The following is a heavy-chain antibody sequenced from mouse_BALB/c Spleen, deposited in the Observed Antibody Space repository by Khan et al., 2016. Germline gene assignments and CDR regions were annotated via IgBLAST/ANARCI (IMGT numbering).Heavy chain of an antibody. CDR2: LNPASSTI. D-gene: IGHD1-1*01. Sequence: EVKLLESGGGLVQPGGSLKLSCAASGFDFSRYWMSWVRQAPGKGLEWIGELNPASSTINYTPSLKDKFIISRDHAKNTLYLQMSKVRSEDTALYYCARAVYYGYLAYWGQGTLVTVSA. CDR3: ARAVYYGYLAY. J-gene: IGHJ3*01. V-gene: IGHV4-1*02. CDR1: GFDFSRYW.